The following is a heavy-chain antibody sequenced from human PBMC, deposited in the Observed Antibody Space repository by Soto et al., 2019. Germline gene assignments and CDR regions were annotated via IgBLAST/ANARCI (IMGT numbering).Heavy chain of an antibody. CDR2: LYYTGST. CDR1: GGSISSHY. D-gene: IGHD4-17*01. Sequence: SETLSLTCTVSGGSISSHYWSWVRQPPGKGLEWIGYLYYTGSTNYNASLKSQVTMSLDTSKNQFSLVLTSVTAADTAVYYCARVGATVTSQALGFDHWGQG. J-gene: IGHJ4*02. CDR3: ARVGATVTSQALGFDH. V-gene: IGHV4-59*11.